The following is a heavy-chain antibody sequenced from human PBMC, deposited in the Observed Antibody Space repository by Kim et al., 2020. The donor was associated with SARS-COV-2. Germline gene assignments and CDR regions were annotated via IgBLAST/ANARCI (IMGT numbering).Heavy chain of an antibody. CDR3: AKDGTSSSWYYYGSGSYVPLPAD. Sequence: GGSLRLSCAASGFTFSSYGVHWVRQAPGKGLEWVAVIWYDGSNKYYADSVKGRFTISRDNSKNTLYLQMNSLRAEDTAVYYCAKDGTSSSWYYYGSGSYVPLPADWGQGTLVTVSS. V-gene: IGHV3-33*06. CDR1: GFTFSSYG. CDR2: IWYDGSNK. J-gene: IGHJ4*02. D-gene: IGHD3-10*01.